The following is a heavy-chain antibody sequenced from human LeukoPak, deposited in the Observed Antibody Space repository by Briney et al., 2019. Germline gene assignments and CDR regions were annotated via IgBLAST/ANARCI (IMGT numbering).Heavy chain of an antibody. V-gene: IGHV4-59*01. J-gene: IGHJ4*02. CDR2: IYYSGST. CDR1: GGSISSYY. D-gene: IGHD3-22*01. CDR3: ARVFDSSGPIDY. Sequence: PSETLSLTCTVSGGSISSYYWSWIRQPPGKGLGWIGYIYYSGSTNYNPSLKSRVTISVDTSKKQFSLKLSSVTAADTAVYYCARVFDSSGPIDYWGQGTLVTVSS.